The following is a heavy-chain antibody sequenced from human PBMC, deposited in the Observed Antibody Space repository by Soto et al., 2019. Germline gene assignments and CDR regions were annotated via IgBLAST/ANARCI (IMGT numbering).Heavy chain of an antibody. J-gene: IGHJ4*02. D-gene: IGHD4-17*01. CDR1: GGSISSGGYY. CDR3: ARSPEATVTAFDY. V-gene: IGHV4-31*03. CDR2: IYYSGST. Sequence: QVQLQESGPGLVKPSQTLSLTCTVSGGSISSGGYYWSWIRQHPGKGLEWIGCIYYSGSTYYNPSLTRRVTISVDTSKNQFSLKLSSGTAADTPVYYWARSPEATVTAFDYWGQGTLVTVSS.